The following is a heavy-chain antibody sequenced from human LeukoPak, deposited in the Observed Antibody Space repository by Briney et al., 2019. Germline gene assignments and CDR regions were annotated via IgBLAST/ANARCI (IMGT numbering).Heavy chain of an antibody. D-gene: IGHD4-17*01. CDR1: GYTFTGYC. J-gene: IGHJ6*02. V-gene: IGHV1-2*02. Sequence: ASVKVSCKASGYTFTGYCMHWVRQAPGQGLEWMGWINPNSGGTNYAQKFQGRVTMTRDTSISTAYMELSRLRSDDTAVYYCARATTVTTTNYYYYYGMDVWAKGPRSPSP. CDR2: INPNSGGT. CDR3: ARATTVTTTNYYYYYGMDV.